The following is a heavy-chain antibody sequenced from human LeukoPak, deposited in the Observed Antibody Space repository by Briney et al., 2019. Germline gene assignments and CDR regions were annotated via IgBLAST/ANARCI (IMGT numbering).Heavy chain of an antibody. D-gene: IGHD6-13*01. CDR3: ARDLEAANTYYFDY. CDR1: GFTVSSSY. J-gene: IGHJ4*02. CDR2: SSSAGTT. Sequence: PGGSLRLSCAASGFTVSSSYMSWVRQATGKGLECVSISSSAGTTYYADSVQGRFTISRDNSKNTVYLQVNSLRDEDTAVYYCARDLEAANTYYFDYWGQGTMVTVSS. V-gene: IGHV3-66*01.